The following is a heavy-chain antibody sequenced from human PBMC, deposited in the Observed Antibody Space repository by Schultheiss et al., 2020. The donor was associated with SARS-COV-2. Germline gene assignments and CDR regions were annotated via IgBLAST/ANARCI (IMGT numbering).Heavy chain of an antibody. J-gene: IGHJ5*02. D-gene: IGHD2-2*02. CDR2: INPNSGGT. V-gene: IGHV1-2*02. CDR3: ARALGSPYTSPRFDP. Sequence: GESLKISCKASGYTFTGYYMHWVRQAPGQGLEWMGWINPNSGGTNYAQKFQGRVTMTRDTSISTAYMELSRLRSDDTAVYYCARALGSPYTSPRFDPWGQGTLVTVSS. CDR1: GYTFTGYY.